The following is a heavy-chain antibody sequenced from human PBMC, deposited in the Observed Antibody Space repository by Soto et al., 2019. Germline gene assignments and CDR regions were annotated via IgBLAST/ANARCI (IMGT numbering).Heavy chain of an antibody. J-gene: IGHJ4*02. V-gene: IGHV4-34*01. CDR1: GGSFSGYY. CDR2: INHSGST. Sequence: PSETLSLTCAVYGGSFSGYYWSWIRQPPGKGLEWIGEINHSGSTNYNPSLKSRVTISVDTSKNQFSLKLSSVTAADTAVYYCAGGRDFDYWGQGTLVTVSS. CDR3: AGGRDFDY.